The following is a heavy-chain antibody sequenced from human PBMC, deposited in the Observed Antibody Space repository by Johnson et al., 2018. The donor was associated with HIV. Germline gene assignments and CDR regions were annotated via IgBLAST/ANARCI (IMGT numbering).Heavy chain of an antibody. Sequence: VLLVESGGGLVQPGGSLSLSCAGSGFPFSRFVMTWVRQAPGKGLEWVSAITIDGDATNYADSVKGRFIISRDNSKNTLSLQMNNLRVEDTGIYHCARVGDSFGFDVWGQGTMVTFSS. CDR2: ITIDGDAT. D-gene: IGHD3-16*01. CDR3: ARVGDSFGFDV. V-gene: IGHV3-23*04. J-gene: IGHJ3*01. CDR1: GFPFSRFV.